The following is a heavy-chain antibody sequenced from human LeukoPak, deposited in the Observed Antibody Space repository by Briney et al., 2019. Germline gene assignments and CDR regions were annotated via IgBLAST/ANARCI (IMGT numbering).Heavy chain of an antibody. D-gene: IGHD6-19*01. V-gene: IGHV3-48*03. Sequence: GGSLRLSCAASGFTFSSYEMNWVRQVPGKGLEWVSYISSSGSTVYYADSVKGRFTISRDNAKNSLYLQMNSLRAEDTAVYYCARAAYQWGSSGWYSAQYYFDYWGQGTLVTVSS. CDR1: GFTFSSYE. CDR3: ARAAYQWGSSGWYSAQYYFDY. CDR2: ISSSGSTV. J-gene: IGHJ4*02.